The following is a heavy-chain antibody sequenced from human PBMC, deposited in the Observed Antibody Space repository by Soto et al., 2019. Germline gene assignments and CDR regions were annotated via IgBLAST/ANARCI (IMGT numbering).Heavy chain of an antibody. CDR1: GFTFSSYG. CDR3: AKAWSDWDSYYYMDV. CDR2: ISYDGSNK. J-gene: IGHJ6*03. V-gene: IGHV3-30*18. Sequence: PGGSLRLSCAASGFTFSSYGMHWVRQAPGKGLEWVAVISYDGSNKYYADSVKGRFTISRDNSKNTLYLQMNSLRAEDTAVYYCAKAWSDWDSYYYMDVWGKGTTVTVSS. D-gene: IGHD2-21*02.